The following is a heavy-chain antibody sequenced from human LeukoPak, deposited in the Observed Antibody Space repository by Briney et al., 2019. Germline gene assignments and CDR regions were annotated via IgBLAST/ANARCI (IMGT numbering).Heavy chain of an antibody. V-gene: IGHV3-21*01. CDR2: ISSSSSYI. CDR3: ARDGYLFASGMDV. CDR1: GFTFNTYT. Sequence: GGSLRLSCAASGFTFNTYTMNWVRQAPGKGLEWVSSISSSSSYIYYADSVKGRFTISRDNAKNSLYLQMNSLRAEDTAVYYCARDGYLFASGMDVWGQGTTVTVSS. J-gene: IGHJ6*02. D-gene: IGHD6-13*01.